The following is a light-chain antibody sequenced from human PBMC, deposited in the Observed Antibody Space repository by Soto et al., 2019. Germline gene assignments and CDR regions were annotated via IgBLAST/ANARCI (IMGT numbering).Light chain of an antibody. Sequence: QAVVTQPPSASGTPGLRVTISCSGSRSNIGSNNVYWYQQLPGTAPKLLIYSNDKRPSGVPDRFSGSKSGTSASLAITGLQSEDEADYYCAAWDDSLNGVYVFGPGTKLTVL. V-gene: IGLV1-44*01. CDR3: AAWDDSLNGVYV. CDR2: SND. J-gene: IGLJ1*01. CDR1: RSNIGSNN.